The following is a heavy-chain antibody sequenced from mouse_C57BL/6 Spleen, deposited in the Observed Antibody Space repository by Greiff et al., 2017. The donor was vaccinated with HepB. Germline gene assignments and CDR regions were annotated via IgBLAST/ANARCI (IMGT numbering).Heavy chain of an antibody. CDR2: ISYDGSN. Sequence: EVKLQESGPGLVKPSQSLSLTCSVTGYSITSGYYWNWIRQFPGNKLEWMGYISYDGSNNYNPSLKNRISITRDTSKNQFFLKLNSVTTEDTATYYCASFYGNYPYWYFDVWGTGTTVTVSS. CDR1: GYSITSGYY. D-gene: IGHD2-1*01. CDR3: ASFYGNYPYWYFDV. J-gene: IGHJ1*03. V-gene: IGHV3-6*01.